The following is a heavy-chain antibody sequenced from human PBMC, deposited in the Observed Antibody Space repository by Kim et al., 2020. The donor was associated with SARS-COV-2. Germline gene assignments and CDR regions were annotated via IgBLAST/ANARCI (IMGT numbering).Heavy chain of an antibody. D-gene: IGHD5-12*01. CDR3: ARAGNHQATTRAFDY. CDR1: GGSISSGGYY. Sequence: SETLSLTCTVSGGSISSGGYYWSWIRQHPGKGLEWIGYIYYSGSTYYNPSLKSRVTISVDTSKNQFSLKLSSVTAADTAVYYCARAGNHQATTRAFDYWGQGTLVTVSS. J-gene: IGHJ4*02. V-gene: IGHV4-31*03. CDR2: IYYSGST.